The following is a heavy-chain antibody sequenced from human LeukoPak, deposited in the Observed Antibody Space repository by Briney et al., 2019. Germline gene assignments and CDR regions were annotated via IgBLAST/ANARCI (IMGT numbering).Heavy chain of an antibody. J-gene: IGHJ4*02. V-gene: IGHV4-34*01. CDR2: IHHSGST. Sequence: SETLSLTCAVYGGSFSGYYWSWIRQPPGKGLEWIGEIHHSGSTNYNPPLKSRVTISVDTSKIQFSLKLTSVTAADTAVYYCARSRGWLQSHPLDYWGQGTLVTVSS. CDR1: GGSFSGYY. CDR3: ARSRGWLQSHPLDY. D-gene: IGHD5-24*01.